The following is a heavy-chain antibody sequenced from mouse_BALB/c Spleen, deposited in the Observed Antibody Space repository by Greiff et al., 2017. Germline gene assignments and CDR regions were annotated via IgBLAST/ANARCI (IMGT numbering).Heavy chain of an antibody. Sequence: QVQLKQSGPELVRPGVSVKISCKGSSYTFTDYAMHWVKQSHAKSLEWIGVISTYYGNTNYNQKFKGKATMTVDKSSSTAYMELARLTSEDSAVYYCARGIFYYPMDYWGQGTSVTVSS. CDR2: ISTYYGNT. V-gene: IGHV1-67*01. J-gene: IGHJ4*01. CDR1: SYTFTDYA. CDR3: ARGIFYYPMDY. D-gene: IGHD1-1*01.